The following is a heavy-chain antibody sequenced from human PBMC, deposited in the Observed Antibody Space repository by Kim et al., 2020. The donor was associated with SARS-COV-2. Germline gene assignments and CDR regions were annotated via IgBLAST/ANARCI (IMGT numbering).Heavy chain of an antibody. Sequence: PSLKSRVSISLDKSKNQFSLKLTSVTAADTALYYCARDLSRPYGSGSGFDVWGQGTAVTVSS. D-gene: IGHD3-10*01. CDR3: ARDLSRPYGSGSGFDV. J-gene: IGHJ6*02. V-gene: IGHV4-31*02.